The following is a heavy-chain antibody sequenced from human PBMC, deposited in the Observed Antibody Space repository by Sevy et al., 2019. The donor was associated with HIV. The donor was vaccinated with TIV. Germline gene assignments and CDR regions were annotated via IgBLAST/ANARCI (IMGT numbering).Heavy chain of an antibody. CDR2: ISSSSSTI. V-gene: IGHV3-48*02. D-gene: IGHD6-19*01. Sequence: GGSLRLSCAASGFTFSSYSMNWVRQAPGKGLEWDSYISSSSSTIYYADSVKGRFTISSDNAKNSLYLQMNSLRDEDRAVYYCASYKKYSSGWGYFDYWGQGTLVTVSS. CDR1: GFTFSSYS. CDR3: ASYKKYSSGWGYFDY. J-gene: IGHJ4*02.